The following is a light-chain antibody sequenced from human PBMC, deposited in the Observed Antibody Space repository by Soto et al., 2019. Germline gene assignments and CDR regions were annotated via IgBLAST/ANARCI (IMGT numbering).Light chain of an antibody. J-gene: IGKJ5*01. Sequence: EIVMTQSPATLSVSPGERATHSCRASQSVSSNLAWYQQKPGQAPRLLIYGASSRATGIPDRFSGSGSGTDFTLTISRLEPEDFAVFYCQHYDSLPITFGQGTRLEIK. V-gene: IGKV3-20*01. CDR2: GAS. CDR3: QHYDSLPIT. CDR1: QSVSSN.